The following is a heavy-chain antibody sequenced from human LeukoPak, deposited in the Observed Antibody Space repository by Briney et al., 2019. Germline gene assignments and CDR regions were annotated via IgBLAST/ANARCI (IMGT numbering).Heavy chain of an antibody. CDR3: ARGRYCSSTSYYTNWFDP. CDR1: GGSISSYY. J-gene: IGHJ5*02. Sequence: SETLSLTCTVSGGSISSYYWSWIRQPPGKGLEWIGEINHSGSTNYNPSLKSRVTISVDTSKNQFSLKLSSVTAADTAVYYCARGRYCSSTSYYTNWFDPWGQGTLVTVSS. CDR2: INHSGST. D-gene: IGHD2-2*02. V-gene: IGHV4-34*01.